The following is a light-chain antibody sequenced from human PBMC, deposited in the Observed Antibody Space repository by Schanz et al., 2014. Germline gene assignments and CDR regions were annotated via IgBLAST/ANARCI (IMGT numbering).Light chain of an antibody. J-gene: IGLJ2*01. V-gene: IGLV2-11*01. CDR2: DVT. CDR3: CSYAGSRVV. CDR1: SSDVGGYNH. Sequence: QSALTQPRSVSGSPGQSVTISCTGTSSDVGGYNHVSWYQQHPGKAPKLITYDVTKRPSGVPDRFSGSKSGNTASLTISGLQAEDEADYYCCSYAGSRVVFGGGTKVTVL.